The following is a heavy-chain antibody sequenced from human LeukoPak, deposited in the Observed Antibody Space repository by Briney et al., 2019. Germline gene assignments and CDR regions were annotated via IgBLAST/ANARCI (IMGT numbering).Heavy chain of an antibody. Sequence: GGSLRLSCAVSGFTFSIYAMSWVRQAPGQGLEWVSRITSNGAGTFYADSVNDRFTISRDNSKSTLYLQMSRLRAEDTAMYYCAKDRPNYHESNGHYYRPNGDYWGQGTLVTVSS. V-gene: IGHV3-23*01. CDR3: AKDRPNYHESNGHYYRPNGDY. CDR2: ITSNGAGT. CDR1: GFTFSIYA. D-gene: IGHD3-22*01. J-gene: IGHJ4*02.